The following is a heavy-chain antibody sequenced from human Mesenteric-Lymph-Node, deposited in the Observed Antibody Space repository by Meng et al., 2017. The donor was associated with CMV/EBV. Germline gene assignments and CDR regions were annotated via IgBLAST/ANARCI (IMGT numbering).Heavy chain of an antibody. Sequence: SETLSLTCSVSGGSIIRSNHYWGWIRQPPGKGLEWIGEINHSGSTNYNPSLKSRVTISVDTSKNQFSLKLSSVTAADTAVYYCVSRGAGPSAVVFDIWGQGTLVTVSS. CDR1: GGSIIRSNHY. CDR3: VSRGAGPSAVVFDI. D-gene: IGHD1-26*01. V-gene: IGHV4-61*05. CDR2: INHSGST. J-gene: IGHJ3*02.